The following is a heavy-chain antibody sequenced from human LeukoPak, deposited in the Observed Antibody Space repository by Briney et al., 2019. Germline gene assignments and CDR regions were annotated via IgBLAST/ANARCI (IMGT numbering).Heavy chain of an antibody. CDR1: GFTFSSYW. D-gene: IGHD3-10*01. J-gene: IGHJ5*02. CDR2: IKDDGSEK. CDR3: ARNRTTRMVPNWFDP. V-gene: IGHV3-7*01. Sequence: AGGSLRLSCAASGFTFSSYWMSWVRQAPGKGLEWVANIKDDGSEKYYVDSVKGRFAIFRDNAQNSLYLQMNSLRAEDTAVYYCARNRTTRMVPNWFDPWGQGTLVTVSS.